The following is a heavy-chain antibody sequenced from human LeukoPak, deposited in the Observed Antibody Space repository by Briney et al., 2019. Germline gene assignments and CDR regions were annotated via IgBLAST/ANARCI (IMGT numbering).Heavy chain of an antibody. J-gene: IGHJ4*02. CDR1: GGSINNYY. Sequence: PSETLSLTCTVSGGSINNYYWSWIRQPPGKGLEWIGRIYTSGSTTCNPSLKSRVTMSVDTSKNPFSLKLSSVTAADTAVYYCARSWGISAQFDYWGQGTLVTVSS. CDR3: ARSWGISAQFDY. V-gene: IGHV4-4*07. CDR2: IYTSGST. D-gene: IGHD3-16*01.